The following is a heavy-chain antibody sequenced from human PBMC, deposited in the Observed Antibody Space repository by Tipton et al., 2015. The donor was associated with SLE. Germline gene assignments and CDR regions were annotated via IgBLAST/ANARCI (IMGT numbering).Heavy chain of an antibody. CDR1: GGSFSGYY. J-gene: IGHJ5*02. D-gene: IGHD6-13*01. CDR2: INHSGST. CDR3: ARGRIAAAAYNWFDP. Sequence: TLSLTCAVYGGSFSGYYWTWIRQSPGKGLEWIGEINHSGSTNYNPSLKSRVTISVDTSKNQFSLKLSSVTAADTAVYYCARGRIAAAAYNWFDPWGQGTLVTVSS. V-gene: IGHV4-34*01.